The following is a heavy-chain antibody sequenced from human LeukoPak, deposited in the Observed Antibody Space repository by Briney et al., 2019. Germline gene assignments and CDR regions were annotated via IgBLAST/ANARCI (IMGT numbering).Heavy chain of an antibody. J-gene: IGHJ4*02. CDR1: GYTFTGYH. V-gene: IGHV1-2*02. CDR2: INPNSGGT. D-gene: IGHD2-15*01. CDR3: ARDIVVVVAAKGQAPDY. Sequence: ASVKVSCKASGYTFTGYHMHWVRQAPGQGLEWMGWINPNSGGTNYAQKFQGRVTMTRDTSISTAYMELSRLRSDDTAAYYCARDIVVVVAAKGQAPDYWGQGTLVTVSS.